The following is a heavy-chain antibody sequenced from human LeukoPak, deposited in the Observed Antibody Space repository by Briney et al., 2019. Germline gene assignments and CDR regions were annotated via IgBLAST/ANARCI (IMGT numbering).Heavy chain of an antibody. CDR3: AKISSGWYEDYYYYYGMDV. CDR2: IYTSGST. Sequence: SETLSLTCTVSGGSISSYYWSWIRQPAGKGLEWIGRIYTSGSTNYNPSLKSRVTMSVDTSKNQFSLKLSSVTAADTAVYYCAKISSGWYEDYYYYYGMDVWGQGTTVTVSS. CDR1: GGSISSYY. D-gene: IGHD6-19*01. V-gene: IGHV4-4*07. J-gene: IGHJ6*02.